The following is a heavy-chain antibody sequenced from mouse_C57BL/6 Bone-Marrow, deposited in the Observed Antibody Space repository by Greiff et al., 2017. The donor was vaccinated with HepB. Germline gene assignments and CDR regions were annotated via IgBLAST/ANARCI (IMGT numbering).Heavy chain of an antibody. CDR1: GYTFTSYW. D-gene: IGHD2-2*01. V-gene: IGHV1-61*01. CDR3: ARRRYGYFAY. Sequence: VKQSCKASGYTFTSYWMDWVKQRPGQGLEWIGNIYPSDSETHYNQKFKDKATLTVDKSSSTAYMQLSSLTSEDSAVYYCARRRYGYFAYWGQGTLVTVSA. J-gene: IGHJ3*01. CDR2: IYPSDSET.